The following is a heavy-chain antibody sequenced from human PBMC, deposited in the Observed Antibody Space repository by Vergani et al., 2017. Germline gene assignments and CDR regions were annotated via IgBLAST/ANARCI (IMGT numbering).Heavy chain of an antibody. V-gene: IGHV3-48*03. CDR2: ISSSGSTI. D-gene: IGHD4-17*01. Sequence: EVQLVESGGGLVQPGGSLRLSCAASGFTFSSYEMNWVRQAPGKGLAWVSYISSSGSTIYYADSVKGRFTISRDNTKNSLYLQMNSLRAEDTAVYYCARERGGYGDNWFDPWGQGTLVTVSS. CDR3: ARERGGYGDNWFDP. J-gene: IGHJ5*02. CDR1: GFTFSSYE.